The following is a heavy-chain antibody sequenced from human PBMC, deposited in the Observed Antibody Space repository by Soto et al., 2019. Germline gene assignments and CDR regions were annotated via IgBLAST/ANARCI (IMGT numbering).Heavy chain of an antibody. J-gene: IGHJ3*02. V-gene: IGHV3-66*01. CDR1: GFTVSSNY. CDR3: ARDLYCSGGSCYSNDHAFDI. Sequence: PGGSLRLSCAASGFTVSSNYMSWVRQAPGKGLEWVSVIYSGGSTNYADSVKGRFTISRDNAKNSLYLQMNSLRDEDTAVYYCARDLYCSGGSCYSNDHAFDIWGQGTTVTVSS. D-gene: IGHD2-15*01. CDR2: IYSGGST.